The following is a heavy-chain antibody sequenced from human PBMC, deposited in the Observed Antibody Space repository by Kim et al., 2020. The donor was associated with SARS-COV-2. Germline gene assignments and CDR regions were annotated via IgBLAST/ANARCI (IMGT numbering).Heavy chain of an antibody. Sequence: NNARKFQGRVTITADESTSTAYMELSSLRSEDTAVYYCANSRDGYNYFDYWGQGTLVTVSS. V-gene: IGHV1-69*01. D-gene: IGHD5-12*01. J-gene: IGHJ4*02. CDR3: ANSRDGYNYFDY.